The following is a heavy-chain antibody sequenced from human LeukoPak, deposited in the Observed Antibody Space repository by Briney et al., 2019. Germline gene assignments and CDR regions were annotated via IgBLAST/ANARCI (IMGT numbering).Heavy chain of an antibody. D-gene: IGHD2-15*01. J-gene: IGHJ4*02. CDR1: GFTFSSFA. Sequence: GGSLRLSCAASGFTFSSFAMSWVRQAPGKGLEWVSAISGSGDTSDYADSVRGRFTISRDNSKNTLYLQMNSLRAEDTAVYYCARDGANLVVVVAATPYFDYWGQGTLVTVSS. CDR2: ISGSGDTS. V-gene: IGHV3-23*01. CDR3: ARDGANLVVVVAATPYFDY.